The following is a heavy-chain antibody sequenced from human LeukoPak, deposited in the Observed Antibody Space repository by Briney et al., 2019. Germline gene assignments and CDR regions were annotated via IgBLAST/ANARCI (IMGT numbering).Heavy chain of an antibody. D-gene: IGHD3-10*01. Sequence: SETLSLTCAVYGGSFSGYYWSWIRQPPGKGLEWIGEINHSGSTNYNPSLKSRVTISVDTSKNQFSLKLSSVTAADTAVYYCARGANGSGSYSTGNYGMDVWGQGTTVAVSS. V-gene: IGHV4-34*01. CDR2: INHSGST. J-gene: IGHJ6*02. CDR1: GGSFSGYY. CDR3: ARGANGSGSYSTGNYGMDV.